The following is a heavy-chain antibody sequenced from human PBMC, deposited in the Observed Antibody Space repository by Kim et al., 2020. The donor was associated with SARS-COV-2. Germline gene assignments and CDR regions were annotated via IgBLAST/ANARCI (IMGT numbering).Heavy chain of an antibody. CDR3: AKERTMVRGVITQRPSYGMDV. D-gene: IGHD3-10*01. CDR1: GFTFSSYA. CDR2: IYSGGSST. J-gene: IGHJ6*02. V-gene: IGHV3-23*03. Sequence: GGSLRLSCAASGFTFSSYAMSWVRQAPGKGLEWVSVIYSGGSSTYYADSVKGRFTISRDNSKNTLYLQMNSLRAEDTAVYYCAKERTMVRGVITQRPSYGMDVWGQGTTVTVSS.